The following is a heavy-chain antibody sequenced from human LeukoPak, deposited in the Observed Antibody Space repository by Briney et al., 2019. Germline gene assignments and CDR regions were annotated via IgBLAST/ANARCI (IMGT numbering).Heavy chain of an antibody. CDR1: GFTFGDYA. J-gene: IGHJ4*02. D-gene: IGHD3-10*01. V-gene: IGHV3-49*04. Sequence: GGSLRLSCTASGFTFGDYAMSWVRQAPGKGLEWVGFIRSKAYGGTTEYAASVKGRFTISRDDSKSIAYLQINSLKTEDTAVYYCTRDITHAGGYWGQGTLVTVSS. CDR2: IRSKAYGGTT. CDR3: TRDITHAGGY.